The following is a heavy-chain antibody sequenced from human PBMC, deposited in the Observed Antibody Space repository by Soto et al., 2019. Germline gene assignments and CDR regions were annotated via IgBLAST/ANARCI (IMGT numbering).Heavy chain of an antibody. J-gene: IGHJ4*02. D-gene: IGHD4-17*01. CDR2: IWYDGSNK. CDR3: ARAPDYGDYDGHFDY. V-gene: IGHV3-33*01. CDR1: GFTFSSYG. Sequence: GGSLRLSCAASGFTFSSYGMHWVRQAPGKGLEWVAVIWYDGSNKYYADSVKGRFTISRDNSKNTLYLQMNSLRAEDTAVYYCARAPDYGDYDGHFDYWGQGTLVTVSS.